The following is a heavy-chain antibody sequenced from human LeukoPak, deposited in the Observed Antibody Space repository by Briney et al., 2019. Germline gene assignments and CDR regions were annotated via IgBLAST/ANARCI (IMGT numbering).Heavy chain of an antibody. V-gene: IGHV4-4*07. D-gene: IGHD5-18*01. Sequence: SETLSLTCTVSGGSISSYHWSWIRQPAGKGLEWVGRIYTSGNTNYNPSLKSRVTISVDTSKNQFSLKLSSVTAADTAVYYCARDFGYSYGLNWFDPWGREPWSPSPQ. CDR1: GGSISSYH. CDR3: ARDFGYSYGLNWFDP. CDR2: IYTSGNT. J-gene: IGHJ5*02.